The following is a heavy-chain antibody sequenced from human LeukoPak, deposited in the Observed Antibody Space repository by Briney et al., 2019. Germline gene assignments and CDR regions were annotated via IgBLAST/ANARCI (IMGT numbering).Heavy chain of an antibody. CDR1: GFTFISFP. CDR2: ISNRGSST. J-gene: IGHJ4*02. CDR3: AKRNEYFIDY. Sequence: GGSLRLSCAASGFTFISFPMSWVRQAPGKGLEWVSHISNRGSSTFYADSVKGRFSVSRDNSKNILYLQMDSLTAEDTAVYYCAKRNEYFIDYWGQGTLVTVSS. D-gene: IGHD1-1*01. V-gene: IGHV3-23*01.